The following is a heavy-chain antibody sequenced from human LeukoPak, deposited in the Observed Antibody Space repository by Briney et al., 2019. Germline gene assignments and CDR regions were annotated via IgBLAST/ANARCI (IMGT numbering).Heavy chain of an antibody. Sequence: SETLSLTCTVSGGSISSYYWSWIRQPPGKGLEWIGYIYYSGSTNYNPSLKSRVTISVDTSKNQFSLKLSSVIAADTAVYYYAGPTEGFCSSAVCFGFSYPYYWYVWGKGPTVTISS. CDR1: GGSISSYY. CDR2: IYYSGST. V-gene: IGHV4-59*01. CDR3: AGPTEGFCSSAVCFGFSYPYYWYV. D-gene: IGHD2-2*01. J-gene: IGHJ6*03.